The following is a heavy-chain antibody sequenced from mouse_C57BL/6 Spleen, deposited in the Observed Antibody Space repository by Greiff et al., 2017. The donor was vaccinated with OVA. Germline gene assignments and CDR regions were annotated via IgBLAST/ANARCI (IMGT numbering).Heavy chain of an antibody. Sequence: EVMLVESGEGLVKPGGSLKLSCAASGFTFSSYAMSWVRQTPEKRLEWVAYISSGGDYIYYADTVKGRFTISRDNARNTLYLKISSMKSEDTAMYYCTREGEVYDYDGNKYFDVWGTGTTVTVSS. D-gene: IGHD2-4*01. V-gene: IGHV5-9-1*02. J-gene: IGHJ1*03. CDR1: GFTFSSYA. CDR3: TREGEVYDYDGNKYFDV. CDR2: ISSGGDYI.